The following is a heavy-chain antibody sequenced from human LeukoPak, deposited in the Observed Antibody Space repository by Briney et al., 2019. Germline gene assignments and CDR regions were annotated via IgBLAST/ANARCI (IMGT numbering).Heavy chain of an antibody. CDR3: ARDTTMVTGYYYYIDV. V-gene: IGHV1-46*01. D-gene: IGHD5-18*01. Sequence: ASVKVSCKASGFTFTTYFMHWVRQAPGQGLEWMGKINPSGDTTTYAQKFQGRVTITTDESTSTAYMELSSLRSEDTAIYYCARDTTMVTGYYYYIDVWGKGTTVTVSS. J-gene: IGHJ6*03. CDR1: GFTFTTYF. CDR2: INPSGDTT.